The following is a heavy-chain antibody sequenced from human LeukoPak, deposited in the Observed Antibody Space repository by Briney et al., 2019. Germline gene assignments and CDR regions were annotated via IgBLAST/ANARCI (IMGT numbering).Heavy chain of an antibody. J-gene: IGHJ4*02. CDR1: GFTFSNYN. D-gene: IGHD2-15*01. Sequence: GGSLRLSCAASGFTFSNYNMNWVRQAPGKGLEWVSCISISSNYIYYPDSVKGRFTFSRGNAKNSLYLQMNSLRAEDTAVYYCARDGGGGLDYWGQGTLVTVSS. V-gene: IGHV3-21*01. CDR3: ARDGGGGLDY. CDR2: ISISSNYI.